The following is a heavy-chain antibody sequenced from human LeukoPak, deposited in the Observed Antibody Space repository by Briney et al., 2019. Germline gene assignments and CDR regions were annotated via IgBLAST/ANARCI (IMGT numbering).Heavy chain of an antibody. D-gene: IGHD6-13*01. CDR2: INHSGST. CDR3: ARFRIAAAGTPYYFDY. CDR1: GGSFSGYY. V-gene: IGHV4-34*01. J-gene: IGHJ4*02. Sequence: SETLSLTCAVYGGSFSGYYWSWIRQPPGKGLEWIGEINHSGSTNYNPSLKSRVTISVDTSKNQFSLKLSSVTAADTAVYYCARFRIAAAGTPYYFDYWGQGTLVTVSS.